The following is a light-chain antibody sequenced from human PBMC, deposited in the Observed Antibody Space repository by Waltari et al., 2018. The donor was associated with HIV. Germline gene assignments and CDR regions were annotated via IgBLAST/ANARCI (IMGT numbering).Light chain of an antibody. CDR1: IRAVGGYNL. J-gene: IGLJ3*02. CDR2: DVI. Sequence: QSALTQPASVSGSPGPSITISCTGTIRAVGGYNLVSWYQQHPGKAPKLMIHDVIKRPSGVSTRFSGSKSGNTASMTISGLQADDEADYYCCSYAGSSTWVFGGGTKLTVL. V-gene: IGLV2-23*02. CDR3: CSYAGSSTWV.